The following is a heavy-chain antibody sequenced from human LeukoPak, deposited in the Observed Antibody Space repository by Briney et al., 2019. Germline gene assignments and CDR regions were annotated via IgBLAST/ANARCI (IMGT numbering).Heavy chain of an antibody. V-gene: IGHV3-23*01. CDR1: GFAFGVHA. CDR3: AKDWTPHNRVYDCLDA. D-gene: IGHD3-16*01. CDR2: IGSGADL. J-gene: IGHJ5*02. Sequence: GGSLRLSCVGSGFAFGVHAMSWVRQAPGKGPEWVATIGSGADLFYAESVKGRFTISRDDPKNTVWLQMNSLRAEDTALYYCAKDWTPHNRVYDCLDAWGQGTQVTVSS.